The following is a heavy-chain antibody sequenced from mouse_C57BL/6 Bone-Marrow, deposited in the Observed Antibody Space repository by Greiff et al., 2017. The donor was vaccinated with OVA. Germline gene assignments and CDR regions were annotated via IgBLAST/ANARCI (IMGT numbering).Heavy chain of an antibody. V-gene: IGHV14-4*01. Sequence: VQLQQSGAGLVRPGASVKLSCTASGFNIKDDYMHWVKQRPEQGLEWIGWIDPENGDTEYASKFQGKATITADTSSNTAYLQLSSLTSEDTAVYYCTTSGLRLGYFDYWGQGTTLTVSS. D-gene: IGHD1-2*01. CDR2: IDPENGDT. CDR1: GFNIKDDY. CDR3: TTSGLRLGYFDY. J-gene: IGHJ2*01.